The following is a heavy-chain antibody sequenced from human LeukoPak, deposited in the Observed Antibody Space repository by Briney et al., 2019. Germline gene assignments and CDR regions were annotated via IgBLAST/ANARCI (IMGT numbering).Heavy chain of an antibody. D-gene: IGHD1-14*01. J-gene: IGHJ4*02. CDR3: AKDRETTASGTFDY. V-gene: IGHV3-30*18. Sequence: GGSLRLSCAASGFTFSNYGMHCVRQAPGKGLEWVAGISEDGINKYYADSVKGRFTISRDNSNNTLFLQMNSLRAEDTAVYYCAKDRETTASGTFDYWGQGALVTVSS. CDR2: ISEDGINK. CDR1: GFTFSNYG.